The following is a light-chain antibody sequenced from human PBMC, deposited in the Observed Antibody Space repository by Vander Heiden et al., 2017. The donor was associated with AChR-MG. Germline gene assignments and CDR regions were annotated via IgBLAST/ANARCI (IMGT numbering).Light chain of an antibody. Sequence: DVQMTQSPSSLSASVGDRITITCQASQDIRNYLNWYQQKPGQAPKLLIYGASNLETGVPSRFSGSRSGTYLTFTISSLQPEDMATYYCQQYASLPYTFGQGTKLQIK. CDR3: QQYASLPYT. V-gene: IGKV1-33*01. CDR1: QDIRNY. CDR2: GAS. J-gene: IGKJ2*01.